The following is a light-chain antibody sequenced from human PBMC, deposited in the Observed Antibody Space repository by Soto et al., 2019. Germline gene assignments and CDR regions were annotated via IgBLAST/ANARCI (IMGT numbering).Light chain of an antibody. CDR1: QSVSSSY. Sequence: EIVLTQSPGTLSLSPGERATLSCRASQSVSSSYLAGYQQKPGQAPRLLIYGASSRATGIPDRFSGSGSGTDFTLTISRLEPEDFAVYYCQQYGSSHGFTFGPGTKVDIK. CDR2: GAS. J-gene: IGKJ3*01. V-gene: IGKV3-20*01. CDR3: QQYGSSHGFT.